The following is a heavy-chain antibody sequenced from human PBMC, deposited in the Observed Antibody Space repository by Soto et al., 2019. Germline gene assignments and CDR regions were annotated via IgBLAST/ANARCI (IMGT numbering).Heavy chain of an antibody. CDR1: GFSIQTSYF. Sequence: SSETLSLTCGVSGFSIQTSYFWGWIRQPPGKGLEWIGLISHSGRAISHPSFASRATISLDTTNNAFSLTLKSVTAADTAVYYCARLAVPAAVSAWFDPWGQGTLVTVSS. CDR3: ARLAVPAAVSAWFDP. J-gene: IGHJ5*02. V-gene: IGHV4-38-2*01. D-gene: IGHD2-2*01. CDR2: ISHSGRA.